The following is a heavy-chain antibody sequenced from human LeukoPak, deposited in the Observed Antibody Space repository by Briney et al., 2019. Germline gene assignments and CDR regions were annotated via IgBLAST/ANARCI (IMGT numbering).Heavy chain of an antibody. V-gene: IGHV3-74*01. D-gene: IGHD3-22*01. CDR3: AKDLSGYYDY. Sequence: PGGSLRLSCVDSGFSRRYWMHWVRQVPGKGLVWVSRINEDGTYTSYADSVKGRFTISRDNAKNTLYLQMNSLSVDDTAVYYCAKDLSGYYDYWGQGTLVTVSS. J-gene: IGHJ4*02. CDR1: GFSRRYW. CDR2: INEDGTYT.